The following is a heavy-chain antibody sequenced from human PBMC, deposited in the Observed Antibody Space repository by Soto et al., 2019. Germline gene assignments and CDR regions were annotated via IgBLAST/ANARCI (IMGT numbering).Heavy chain of an antibody. J-gene: IGHJ4*02. CDR3: TSGSPASFDY. CDR2: ISYDGSSK. D-gene: IGHD1-26*01. Sequence: PGGSLRLSCAASGFTFSSYGMHWVRQAPDKGLEWVAVISYDGSSKYYADSVKGRFTISRDNSKNTLYLQMNSLRAEDTTVYYCTSGSPASFDYWGQGTLVTVSS. V-gene: IGHV3-30*03. CDR1: GFTFSSYG.